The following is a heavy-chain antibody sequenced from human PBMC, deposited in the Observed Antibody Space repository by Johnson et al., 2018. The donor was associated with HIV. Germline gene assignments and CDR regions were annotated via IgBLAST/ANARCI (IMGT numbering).Heavy chain of an antibody. CDR1: GFTLDDYA. J-gene: IGHJ3*02. CDR3: AREGKDAFDI. V-gene: IGHV3-20*04. D-gene: IGHD3-10*01. Sequence: EVQLVESGGGVVSLGGSLRLSCVASGFTLDDYAMSWVRQTPGKGLEWVSGINWSGDDTGYEDSVKGRFSISRDNAKNSLYLQMNSLRAEDTAVYYCAREGKDAFDIWGQGTMVTVSS. CDR2: INWSGDDT.